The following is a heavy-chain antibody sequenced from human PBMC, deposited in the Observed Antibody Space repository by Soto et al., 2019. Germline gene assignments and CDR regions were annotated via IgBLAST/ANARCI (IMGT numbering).Heavy chain of an antibody. J-gene: IGHJ6*03. Sequence: QVQLVESGGGVVQPGRSLRLSCAASGFTFSSYGMHWVRQAPGKGLEWVAVISYDGSNKYYADSVKGRFTISRDNSKNTLYLQMNSLRAEDTAVYYCAKDWSRIAARLYYYYYMDVWGKGTTVTVSS. D-gene: IGHD6-6*01. CDR3: AKDWSRIAARLYYYYYMDV. CDR2: ISYDGSNK. V-gene: IGHV3-30*18. CDR1: GFTFSSYG.